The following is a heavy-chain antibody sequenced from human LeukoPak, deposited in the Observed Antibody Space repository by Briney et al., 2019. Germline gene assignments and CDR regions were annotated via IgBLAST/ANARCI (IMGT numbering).Heavy chain of an antibody. CDR1: GGSISSYY. CDR3: ARSLLGGSYYLFDY. J-gene: IGHJ4*02. CDR2: IYYSGST. V-gene: IGHV4-59*08. Sequence: SETLSLTCTVSGGSISSYYWSWIRQPPGKGLEWIGYIYYSGSTNYNPFLKSRVTISVDTSKNQFSLKLSSVTAADTAVYYCARSLLGGSYYLFDYWGQGTLVTVSS. D-gene: IGHD1-26*01.